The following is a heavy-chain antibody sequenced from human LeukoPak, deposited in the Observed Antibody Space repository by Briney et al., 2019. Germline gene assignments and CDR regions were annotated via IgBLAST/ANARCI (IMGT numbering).Heavy chain of an antibody. Sequence: GGSLRLSCAASVFTFSSHSMNWVRQAPRKGLEGVLSISSSSSYIYYADSVKGRFTISRDNDKNSLYLKMDSLRAEDTAVYYCARGKGYGPGICFDYWGQGTLVTVSS. CDR2: ISSSSSYI. CDR1: VFTFSSHS. CDR3: ARGKGYGPGICFDY. V-gene: IGHV3-21*01. J-gene: IGHJ4*02. D-gene: IGHD5-18*01.